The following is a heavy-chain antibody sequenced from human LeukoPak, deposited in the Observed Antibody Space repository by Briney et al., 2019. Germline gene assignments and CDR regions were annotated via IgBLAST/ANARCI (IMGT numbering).Heavy chain of an antibody. CDR2: ISGSGGSK. CDR1: GFTFSSEA. D-gene: IGHD3-22*01. J-gene: IGHJ4*02. CDR3: AKGYYDSSGYYPWYFDY. Sequence: GRSLRLSCAAAGFTFSSEAIRSVRQAPGNWLRWHSAISGSGGSKYYADSVTGRFTFYRDNSKNTLYMQMNSLRAEDTAVYYCAKGYYDSSGYYPWYFDYWGQGNLVTVSS. V-gene: IGHV3-23*01.